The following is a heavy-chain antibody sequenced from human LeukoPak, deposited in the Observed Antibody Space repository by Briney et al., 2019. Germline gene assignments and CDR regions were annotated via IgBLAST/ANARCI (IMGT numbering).Heavy chain of an antibody. V-gene: IGHV3-23*01. J-gene: IGHJ3*02. CDR3: AKETDKYSSGWFDAFDI. CDR2: ISGSGGST. Sequence: PGGSLRLSCAASGFTFSSYAMSWVRQAPGKGLEWVSAISGSGGSTYYADSVKGRFTISRDNSKNTLYLQMNSLRAEDTAVYYCAKETDKYSSGWFDAFDIWGQGTMVTVSS. D-gene: IGHD6-19*01. CDR1: GFTFSSYA.